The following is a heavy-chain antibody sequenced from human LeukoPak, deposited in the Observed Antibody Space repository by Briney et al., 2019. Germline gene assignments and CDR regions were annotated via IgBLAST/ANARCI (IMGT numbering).Heavy chain of an antibody. CDR3: AIVSGYGILSGYLDY. D-gene: IGHD3-9*01. CDR1: GGTFSSYA. J-gene: IGHJ4*02. CDR2: IIPIFGTA. V-gene: IGHV1-69*13. Sequence: SVKVSCKASGGTFSSYAISWVRQAPGQGPEWMGGIIPIFGTANYAQKFHSRVTITADESTSKAYMELSSVRSDDTAVYYCAIVSGYGILSGYLDYWGQGTLVTVSS.